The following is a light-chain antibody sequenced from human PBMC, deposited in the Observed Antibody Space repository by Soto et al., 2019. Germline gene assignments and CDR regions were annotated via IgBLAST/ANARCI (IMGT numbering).Light chain of an antibody. Sequence: EIVLTQSPGTLSLSPGEIATLSCSASQSVSSGYLAWYQQKPGQAPRLLIYGASSRATGIPDRFSGSGSGTDFTLTISRLEPEDFAVYYCQQYGSSPRTFGQGTRWIS. CDR1: QSVSSGY. CDR2: GAS. J-gene: IGKJ1*01. CDR3: QQYGSSPRT. V-gene: IGKV3-20*01.